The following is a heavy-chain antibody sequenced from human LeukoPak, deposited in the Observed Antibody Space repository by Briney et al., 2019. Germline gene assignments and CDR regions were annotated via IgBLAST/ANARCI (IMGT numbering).Heavy chain of an antibody. J-gene: IGHJ4*02. Sequence: GASVKVSCKASGYTFTSYGISWVRQAPGQGLEWMGWINPNSGGTTFAQKFQGRVTMTRDTSISTAHMELSRLRSDDTAVYYCARGHVITSLDYWGQGTLVTVSS. CDR3: ARGHVITSLDY. V-gene: IGHV1-2*02. CDR2: INPNSGGT. CDR1: GYTFTSYG. D-gene: IGHD3-16*02.